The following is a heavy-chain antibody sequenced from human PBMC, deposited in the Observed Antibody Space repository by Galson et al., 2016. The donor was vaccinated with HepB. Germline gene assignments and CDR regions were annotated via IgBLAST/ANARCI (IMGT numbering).Heavy chain of an antibody. Sequence: SLRLSCAASGFTFSTYWMNWVRQAPGKGLEWVANIQGDGTKIYYVDSVKGRFTISRDNAKNSLNLQMNSLRAEETAVYYCARDWWGDYWGQGALVTVSS. CDR1: GFTFSTYW. CDR3: ARDWWGDY. J-gene: IGHJ4*02. CDR2: IQGDGTKI. D-gene: IGHD2-15*01. V-gene: IGHV3-7*04.